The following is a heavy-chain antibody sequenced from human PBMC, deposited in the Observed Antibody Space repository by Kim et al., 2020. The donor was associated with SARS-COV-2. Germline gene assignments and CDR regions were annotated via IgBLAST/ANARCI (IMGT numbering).Heavy chain of an antibody. V-gene: IGHV1-2*06. D-gene: IGHD6-13*01. J-gene: IGHJ4*02. CDR3: ARGGRAAPGRGDF. CDR2: INPNTGGT. Sequence: ASVKVSCKPSGYTFTGYYIHWVRQAPGQGLEWMGRINPNTGGTNYAQKFQGRVTMTRDTSISTAYMELSRLRSDDTAIYYCARGGRAAPGRGDFWGQGTLVTVSS. CDR1: GYTFTGYY.